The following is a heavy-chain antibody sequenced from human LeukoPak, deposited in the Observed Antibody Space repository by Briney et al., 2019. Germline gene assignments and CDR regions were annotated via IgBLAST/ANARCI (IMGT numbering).Heavy chain of an antibody. CDR1: GGSISSYY. CDR2: IYTSGST. Sequence: PSETLSLTCTVSGGSISSYYWSWIRQPAGKGLEWIGRIYTSGSTNYNPSLKSRVTMSVDTSKNQFSLKLSSVTAADTAVYYCARTGGVPAAPDYYYYYYMDVWGKGTTVTVSS. V-gene: IGHV4-4*07. CDR3: ARTGGVPAAPDYYYYYYMDV. D-gene: IGHD2-2*01. J-gene: IGHJ6*03.